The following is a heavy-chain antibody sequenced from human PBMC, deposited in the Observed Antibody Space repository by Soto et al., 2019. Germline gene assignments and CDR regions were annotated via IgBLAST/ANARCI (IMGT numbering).Heavy chain of an antibody. Sequence: WTWIRQPPGTGLEWLGYIYYDGTTYYNPSLKSRLTMSIDTSKNQFSLKLNSLTAADTAVYYCARDRRWLSRGPNNWFDPWGQGTLVTVSS. CDR3: ARDRRWLSRGPNNWFDP. J-gene: IGHJ5*02. D-gene: IGHD2-21*01. V-gene: IGHV4-30-4*08. CDR2: IYYDGTT.